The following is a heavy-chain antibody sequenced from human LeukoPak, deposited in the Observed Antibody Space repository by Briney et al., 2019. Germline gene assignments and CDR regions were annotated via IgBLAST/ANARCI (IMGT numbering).Heavy chain of an antibody. D-gene: IGHD2-2*03. CDR2: IIPIFGTA. CDR3: ARVDNRRFDY. J-gene: IGHJ4*02. CDR1: GGTFSSYA. Sequence: ASVKVSCKASGGTFSSYAISWVRQAPGQGLEWMGGIIPIFGTANYAQKFQGIVTITADESTSTAYMELSSLRSEDTAVYYCARVDNRRFDYWGQGTLVTVSS. V-gene: IGHV1-69*13.